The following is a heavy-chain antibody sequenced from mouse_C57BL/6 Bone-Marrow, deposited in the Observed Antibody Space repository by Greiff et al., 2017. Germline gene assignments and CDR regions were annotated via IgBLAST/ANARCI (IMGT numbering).Heavy chain of an antibody. CDR1: GYTSTDYN. Sequence: EVKLVQSGPELVKPGASVKISCKASGYTSTDYNMDWVKQSPGKSLEWIGDINPNNGGTIYNQKFKGTATLTVDKSSRTAYMELRSLTSEYAAVYYAARKGANCDLDYWGQGTTLTVSS. CDR2: INPNNGGT. J-gene: IGHJ2*01. CDR3: ARKGANCDLDY. D-gene: IGHD4-1*01. V-gene: IGHV1-18*01.